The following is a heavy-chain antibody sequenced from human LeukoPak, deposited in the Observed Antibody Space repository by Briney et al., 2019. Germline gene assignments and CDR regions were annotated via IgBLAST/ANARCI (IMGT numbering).Heavy chain of an antibody. V-gene: IGHV3-30*18. J-gene: IGHJ4*02. D-gene: IGHD2-8*01. CDR3: AKDLVFQSHYYFDY. CDR2: ISYDGSNK. CDR1: GFTFSDYA. Sequence: GGSLRLSCAASGFTFSDYAMSWVRQAPGKGLEWVAVISYDGSNKYYADSVKGRFTISRDNSKNTLYLQMNSLRAEDTAVYYCAKDLVFQSHYYFDYWGQGTLVTVSS.